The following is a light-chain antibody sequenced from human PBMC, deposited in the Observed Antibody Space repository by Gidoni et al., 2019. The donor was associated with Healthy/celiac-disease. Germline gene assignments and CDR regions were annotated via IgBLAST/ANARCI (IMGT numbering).Light chain of an antibody. V-gene: IGKV3-11*01. CDR2: DAS. Sequence: EIVLTQSPATLSLSPGERAHLSCRASQSVSSYLAWYQQKPGQAPRLLIYDASNRATGSPARFSGSGSGTDFTLTISSLEPEDFAVYYCQQRSNWPPLFGQGTKLEIK. CDR1: QSVSSY. J-gene: IGKJ2*01. CDR3: QQRSNWPPL.